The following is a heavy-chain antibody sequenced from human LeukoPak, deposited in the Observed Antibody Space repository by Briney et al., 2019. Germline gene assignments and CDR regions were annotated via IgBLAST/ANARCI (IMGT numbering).Heavy chain of an antibody. CDR3: ARHDSNYVGYFDS. Sequence: SETLSLTCTVSGGSIYNSYWSWIRQPPGKGLEWVGYIYASGSTKFNPALKTRVTISVDTSKNQFSLKLRSVTAADTATYYCARHDSNYVGYFDSWGQGTLVAVSS. V-gene: IGHV4-4*09. CDR1: GGSIYNSY. D-gene: IGHD1-7*01. CDR2: IYASGST. J-gene: IGHJ4*02.